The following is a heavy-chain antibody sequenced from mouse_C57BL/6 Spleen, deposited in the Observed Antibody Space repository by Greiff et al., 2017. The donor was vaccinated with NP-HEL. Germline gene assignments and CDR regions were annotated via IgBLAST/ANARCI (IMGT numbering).Heavy chain of an antibody. D-gene: IGHD1-1*01. V-gene: IGHV2-9*01. CDR1: GFSLTSYG. CDR2: IWGGGST. J-gene: IGHJ4*01. CDR3: AKHSSPSTTVVDYAMDY. Sequence: QVQLKQSGPGLVAPSQSLSITCTVSGFSLTSYGVDWVRQPPGKGLEWLGVIWGGGSTNYNSALMSRLSISKDNSKSQGFLKMNSLQTDDTAMYYCAKHSSPSTTVVDYAMDYWGQGTSVTVSS.